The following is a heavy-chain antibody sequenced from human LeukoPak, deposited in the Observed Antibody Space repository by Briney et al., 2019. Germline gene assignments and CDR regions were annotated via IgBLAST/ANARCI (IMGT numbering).Heavy chain of an antibody. J-gene: IGHJ2*01. Sequence: ASVKVSCKASRYTFTSYAMHWVRQAPGQRLEWMGWINAGNGNTKYSQKFQGRVTITRDTSASTAYMELSSLRSEDTAVYYCARDQRLYYGSGSYNPWYFDLWGRGTLVTVSS. D-gene: IGHD3-10*01. CDR1: RYTFTSYA. CDR3: ARDQRLYYGSGSYNPWYFDL. CDR2: INAGNGNT. V-gene: IGHV1-3*01.